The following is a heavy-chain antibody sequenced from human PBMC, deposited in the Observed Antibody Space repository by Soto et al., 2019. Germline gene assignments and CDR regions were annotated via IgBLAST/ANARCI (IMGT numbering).Heavy chain of an antibody. CDR3: ARESNWNWFSP. J-gene: IGHJ5*02. D-gene: IGHD1-1*01. CDR2: IYYSGST. Sequence: SETLSLTCTVSGGSISIGGFYWSWIRQHPGKGLEWIGYIYYSGSTSYNPSLKSRVIISVDTSKNQFSLKLSSVTAADTAVYYCARESNWNWFSPWGQGTLVTVSS. CDR1: GGSISIGGFY. V-gene: IGHV4-31*03.